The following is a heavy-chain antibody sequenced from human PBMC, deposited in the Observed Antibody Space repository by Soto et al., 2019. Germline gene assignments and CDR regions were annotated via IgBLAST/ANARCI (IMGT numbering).Heavy chain of an antibody. D-gene: IGHD3-3*01. CDR2: IYWDDDK. J-gene: IGHJ6*02. CDR1: GFSLSTSGVG. Sequence: QITLKESGPTLVKLTQTLTLTCTFSGFSLSTSGVGVGWIRQPPGKALEWLALIYWDDDKRYSPSLKSRLTITKDTSKNQVVLTMTNMDPVDTATYYCAHSTSTRHYDFWSGPRPDVWGQGTTVTVSS. V-gene: IGHV2-5*02. CDR3: AHSTSTRHYDFWSGPRPDV.